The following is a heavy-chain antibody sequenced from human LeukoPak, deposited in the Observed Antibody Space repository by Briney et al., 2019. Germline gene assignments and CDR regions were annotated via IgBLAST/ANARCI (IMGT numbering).Heavy chain of an antibody. CDR2: IYHSGST. V-gene: IGHV4-38-2*01. CDR1: GYSISSGYY. J-gene: IGHJ4*02. D-gene: IGHD3-3*01. CDR3: ARHVGYYDFWSGYYTGFDY. Sequence: PSETLSLTCAVSGYSISSGYYWGWIRQPPGKGLEGIGSIYHSGSTYYNPSLKSRVTISVDTSNNQFSLKLSSLTAADTAVYYCARHVGYYDFWSGYYTGFDYWGQGTLVTVSS.